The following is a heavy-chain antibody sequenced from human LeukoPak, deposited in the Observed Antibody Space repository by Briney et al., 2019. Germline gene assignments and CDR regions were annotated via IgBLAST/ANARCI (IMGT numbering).Heavy chain of an antibody. CDR1: GFTFSDYS. J-gene: IGHJ5*02. CDR2: ISSSSSYI. D-gene: IGHD1-26*01. V-gene: IGHV3-21*04. CDR3: ARNSGSYFSNWFDP. Sequence: GGSLRLSCAASGFTFSDYSMNWVRQAPGKGLEWVSSISSSSSYIYYADSVKGRFTISRDNAKNSLYLQMNSLRAEDTALYYCARNSGSYFSNWFDPWGQGTLVTVSS.